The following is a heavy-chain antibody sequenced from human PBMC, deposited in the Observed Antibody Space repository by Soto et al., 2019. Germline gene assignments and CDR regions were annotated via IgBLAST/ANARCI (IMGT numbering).Heavy chain of an antibody. CDR2: IKQDGSDK. Sequence: GGSLRLSCAASGFTFSNYWMSWVRQAPGKGLEWVAIIKQDGSDKYYVDSVKGRFTISRDNAKNSLYLQMNSLRTEDTAVYYCARNRDYAFDYWGRGTLVTVSS. CDR1: GFTFSNYW. V-gene: IGHV3-7*01. D-gene: IGHD4-17*01. J-gene: IGHJ4*02. CDR3: ARNRDYAFDY.